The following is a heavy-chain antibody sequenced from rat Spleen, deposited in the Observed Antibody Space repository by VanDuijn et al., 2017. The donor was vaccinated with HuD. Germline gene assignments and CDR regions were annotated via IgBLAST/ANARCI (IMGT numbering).Heavy chain of an antibody. CDR2: ISSGGGGI. Sequence: EVQLVESDGGLVQPGRSLKLSCAASGFTFSSFPMAWVRQAPKKGLEWVAYISSGGGGIYYPDSVQGRFTISRHNAKSTLYLQMDSLRSEDTATYFCARQGNYGGFGGIMDAWGQGASVTVSS. D-gene: IGHD1-11*01. V-gene: IGHV5-25*01. J-gene: IGHJ4*01. CDR3: ARQGNYGGFGGIMDA. CDR1: GFTFSSFP.